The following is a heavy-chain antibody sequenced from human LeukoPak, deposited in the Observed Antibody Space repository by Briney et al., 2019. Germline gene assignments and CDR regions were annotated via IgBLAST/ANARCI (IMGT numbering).Heavy chain of an antibody. CDR1: GFTFSSYS. CDR2: ISSSSSYI. J-gene: IGHJ6*02. D-gene: IGHD2-2*01. CDR3: ARDRVPAAARDYYGMDV. V-gene: IGHV3-21*01. Sequence: GGSLRLSCAAYGFTFSSYSMNWVRQAPGKGLEWVSSISSSSSYIYYADSVKGRFTISRDNAKNSLYLQMNSLRAEDTAVYYCARDRVPAAARDYYGMDVWGQGTTVTVSS.